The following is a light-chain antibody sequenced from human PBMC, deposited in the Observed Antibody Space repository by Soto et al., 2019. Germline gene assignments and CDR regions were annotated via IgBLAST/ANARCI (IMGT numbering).Light chain of an antibody. Sequence: EIVLTQSPGTLSLSPGERATLSCTASHSLSSSHLAWYQQKPGQAPRLLIYGASGRATAVPDRFSGGGSGTDFALSISRLEPEDFAEYYCQQYGSSPQTFGQGTKVEIK. J-gene: IGKJ1*01. CDR2: GAS. CDR1: HSLSSSH. CDR3: QQYGSSPQT. V-gene: IGKV3-20*01.